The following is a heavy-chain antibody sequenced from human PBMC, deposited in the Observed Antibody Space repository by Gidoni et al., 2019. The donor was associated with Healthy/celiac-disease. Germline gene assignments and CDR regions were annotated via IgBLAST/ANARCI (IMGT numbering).Heavy chain of an antibody. Sequence: QVQLVESGGGVVQPGRSLRLSCAASGFTFSRYGMHWVRQAPGKRLEWVAVIWYDGSNKYYADSVKGRFTISRDNSKNTLYLQMNSLRAEDTAVYYCARDLFLLYSSSWYSLGYWGQGTLVTVSS. CDR2: IWYDGSNK. CDR1: GFTFSRYG. D-gene: IGHD6-13*01. J-gene: IGHJ4*02. CDR3: ARDLFLLYSSSWYSLGY. V-gene: IGHV3-33*01.